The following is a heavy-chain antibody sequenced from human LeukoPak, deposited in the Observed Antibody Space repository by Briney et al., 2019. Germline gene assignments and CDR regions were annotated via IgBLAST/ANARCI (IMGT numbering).Heavy chain of an antibody. D-gene: IGHD1-26*01. CDR3: ARNIVGATSDFDY. CDR2: ISWNSGSI. V-gene: IGHV3-9*01. J-gene: IGHJ4*02. CDR1: GFTFDDYA. Sequence: GRSLRLSCAASGFTFDDYAMHWVRQAPGKGLEWVSGISWNSGSIGYADSVKGRFTISRDNAKNSLYLQMNSLRAEDTAVYYCARNIVGATSDFDYWGQGTLVTVSS.